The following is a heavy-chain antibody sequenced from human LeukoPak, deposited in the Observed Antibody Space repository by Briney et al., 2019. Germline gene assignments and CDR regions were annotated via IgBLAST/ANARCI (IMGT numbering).Heavy chain of an antibody. J-gene: IGHJ4*02. CDR1: GYTFTGHY. CDR2: INPNNGDT. V-gene: IGHV1-2*02. CDR3: ARARGVGTSLNIDY. Sequence: ASVKVSCTPSGYTFTGHYMHWVRQAPGQGLEWMAWINPNNGDTNYAQKFQGRVTVTRDMSISTAYMELSSLRSDDTAVYYCARARGVGTSLNIDYWGQGTLVTVSS. D-gene: IGHD3-10*01.